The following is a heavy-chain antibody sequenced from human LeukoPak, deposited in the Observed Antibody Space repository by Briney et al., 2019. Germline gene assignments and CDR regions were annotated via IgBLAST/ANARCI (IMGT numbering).Heavy chain of an antibody. J-gene: IGHJ4*02. D-gene: IGHD3-10*01. CDR1: GYSFTASY. CDR2: IHPRSGDT. V-gene: IGHV1-2*02. Sequence: GASVKVSCKASGYSFTASYIHWVRQAPGQGLEWMGWIHPRSGDTRYAQKFQGRVTMARDTSISTVYMDLSSLGSDDTAVYYCARDGEYGTGSYYRGSFDYWGQGILVTVSS. CDR3: ARDGEYGTGSYYRGSFDY.